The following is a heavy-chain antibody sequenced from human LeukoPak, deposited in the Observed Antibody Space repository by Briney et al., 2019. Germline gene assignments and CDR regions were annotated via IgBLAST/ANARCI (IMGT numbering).Heavy chain of an antibody. J-gene: IGHJ5*02. Sequence: SETLSLTCAVSGYSISSGYYWGWIRQPPRKGLEWIGTIYHNGNTYYNPSLKSRVTISVDTSKNEFSLKLSSVTAADTAVYYCARAYHSSWYLNWFDPWGQGTLVTVSS. V-gene: IGHV4-38-2*01. CDR3: ARAYHSSWYLNWFDP. CDR1: GYSISSGYY. D-gene: IGHD6-13*01. CDR2: IYHNGNT.